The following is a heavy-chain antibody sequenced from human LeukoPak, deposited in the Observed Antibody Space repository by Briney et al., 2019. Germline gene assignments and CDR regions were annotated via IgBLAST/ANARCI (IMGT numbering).Heavy chain of an antibody. J-gene: IGHJ4*02. V-gene: IGHV1-18*01. CDR2: ISAYNGNT. CDR3: ARNIAVAGILYFDY. CDR1: GYTFTSYG. Sequence: ASVKVSCKASGYTFTSYGISWVRQAPGQGLEWMGWISAYNGNTNYAQKLQGRVTMTTDTSTSTAYMELRSLRSDDTAVYYCARNIAVAGILYFDYWGQRTLVTVSS. D-gene: IGHD6-19*01.